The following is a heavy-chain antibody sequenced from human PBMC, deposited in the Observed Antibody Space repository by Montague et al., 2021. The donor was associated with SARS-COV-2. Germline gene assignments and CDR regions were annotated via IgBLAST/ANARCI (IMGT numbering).Heavy chain of an antibody. Sequence: SETLSLTCTVSGGSISRSTSSWAWIRQPPGKGLEWIGSISYTGSTYYNPSLKSRVTISVDTSRNQFSLRLSSVTAADTFAYYCARLPLVSSWSRAAGYYYYGMDVWGQGTTVTDSS. CDR1: GGSISRSTSS. V-gene: IGHV4-39*01. CDR3: ARLPLVSSWSRAAGYYYYGMDV. J-gene: IGHJ6*02. D-gene: IGHD6-13*01. CDR2: ISYTGST.